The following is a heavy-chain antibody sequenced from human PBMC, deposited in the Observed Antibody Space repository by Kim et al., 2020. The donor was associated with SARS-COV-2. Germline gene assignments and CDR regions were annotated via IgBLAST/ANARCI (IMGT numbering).Heavy chain of an antibody. CDR1: GFTMNSGA. V-gene: IGHV3-23*01. J-gene: IGHJ4*02. CDR3: AIFRLPRGRQLVDS. CDR2: LTDSGDYT. D-gene: IGHD6-13*01. Sequence: GGSLRLSCAASGFTMNSGAMNWVRQAPGKGLEWVSTLTDSGDYTYYTDSVKGRFTISRDNSKNTLYLQMNSLRAEDSAVYYCAIFRLPRGRQLVDSWGQGTLVTVSS.